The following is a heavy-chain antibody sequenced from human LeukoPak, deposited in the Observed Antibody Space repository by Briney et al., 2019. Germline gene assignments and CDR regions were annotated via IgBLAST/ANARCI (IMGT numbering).Heavy chain of an antibody. D-gene: IGHD3-10*01. CDR1: GFTFSSYG. CDR3: AKDFWFGENYYMDV. V-gene: IGHV3-30*02. J-gene: IGHJ6*03. Sequence: GGSLRLSCAAPGFTFSSYGMHWVRQAPGEGVEWVAFIRDDGSNKYFADSVKARFTISRHNSKNTLYLQMNSLRAEDTAVYYCAKDFWFGENYYMDVWGKGTTVTVSS. CDR2: IRDDGSNK.